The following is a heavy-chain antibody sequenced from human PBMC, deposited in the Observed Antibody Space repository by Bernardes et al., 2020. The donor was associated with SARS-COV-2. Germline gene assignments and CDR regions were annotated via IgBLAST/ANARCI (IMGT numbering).Heavy chain of an antibody. J-gene: IGHJ4*02. V-gene: IGHV1-18*04. CDR3: ARASASWYPNFDY. CDR2: ISTYNGDT. Sequence: ASVKVSCKTSGYTFSSYGISWVRQAPGQGLEWMGWISTYNGDTKYAQKVQGRVTVTTETSTSTAYMELRSLRSDDTAVYYCARASASWYPNFDYWGQGTLGTVAS. D-gene: IGHD6-13*01. CDR1: GYTFSSYG.